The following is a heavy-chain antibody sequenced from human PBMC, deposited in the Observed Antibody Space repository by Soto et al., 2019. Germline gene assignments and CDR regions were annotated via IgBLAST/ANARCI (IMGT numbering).Heavy chain of an antibody. J-gene: IGHJ5*02. Sequence: SETLSLTCTVSGGSFSPNYWSWIRQSPGKGLEWIGYIYYAGTTSYNPSLKSRATISLETSKSQFSLKLSSVTAADTAVYYCARLTISLVRGVPNWFDPWGHGTLVTVSS. D-gene: IGHD3-10*01. CDR1: GGSFSPNY. CDR2: IYYAGTT. V-gene: IGHV4-59*08. CDR3: ARLTISLVRGVPNWFDP.